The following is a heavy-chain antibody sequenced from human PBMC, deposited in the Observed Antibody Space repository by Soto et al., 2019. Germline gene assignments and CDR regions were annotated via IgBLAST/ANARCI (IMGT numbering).Heavy chain of an antibody. CDR3: AKAGVWLRIPHDGMDV. CDR1: GFTFSSYG. CDR2: IWYDGSNK. D-gene: IGHD5-12*01. Sequence: PGGSLRLSCAASGFTFSSYGMHWVRQAPGKGLEWVAVIWYDGSNKYYADSVKGRFTISRDNSKNTLYLQMNSLRAEDTAVYYCAKAGVWLRIPHDGMDVWGQGTTVTVYS. J-gene: IGHJ6*02. V-gene: IGHV3-30*02.